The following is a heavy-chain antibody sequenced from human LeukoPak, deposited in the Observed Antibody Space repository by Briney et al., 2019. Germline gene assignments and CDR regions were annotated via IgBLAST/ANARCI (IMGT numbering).Heavy chain of an antibody. CDR2: IYYSGST. CDR1: GGSISSSSYY. CDR3: ARHNRDYAPYYYYYMDV. Sequence: SETLSLTCTVSGGSISSSSYYWGWIRQPPGKGLEWIGSIYYSGSTYYNPSLKSRVTISVDTSKNQFSLKLSSVTAADTAVYYCARHNRDYAPYYYYYMDVWGKGTTVTISS. V-gene: IGHV4-39*01. D-gene: IGHD4-17*01. J-gene: IGHJ6*03.